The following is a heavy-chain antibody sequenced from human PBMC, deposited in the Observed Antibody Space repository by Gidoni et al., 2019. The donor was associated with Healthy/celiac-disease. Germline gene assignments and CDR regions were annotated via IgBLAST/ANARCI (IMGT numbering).Heavy chain of an antibody. D-gene: IGHD2-21*02. V-gene: IGHV3-23*01. CDR2: ISGSGGST. CDR3: AKGDYYRGVTGLQH. J-gene: IGHJ1*01. CDR1: GFTFSSYA. Sequence: EVQLLESGGGLVQPGGSLRLSCAASGFTFSSYARSWVRQAPGKGLEWVSAISGSGGSTYYADSVKGRFTISRDNSKNTLYLQMNSLRAEDTAVYYCAKGDYYRGVTGLQHWGQGTLVTVSS.